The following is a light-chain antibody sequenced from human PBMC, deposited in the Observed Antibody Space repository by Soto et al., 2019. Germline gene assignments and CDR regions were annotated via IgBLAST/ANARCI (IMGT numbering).Light chain of an antibody. V-gene: IGKV3-15*01. CDR2: GAS. CDR3: QHYNSYSEA. CDR1: QSVSSN. J-gene: IGKJ1*01. Sequence: EIVMTQSPATLSVPPGERATLSCRASQSVSSNLAWYQQKPGQAPRLLIYGASTRATGIPARCSGSGSGTEFTLTISSLQPDDVATYYCQHYNSYSEAFGQGTKVDIK.